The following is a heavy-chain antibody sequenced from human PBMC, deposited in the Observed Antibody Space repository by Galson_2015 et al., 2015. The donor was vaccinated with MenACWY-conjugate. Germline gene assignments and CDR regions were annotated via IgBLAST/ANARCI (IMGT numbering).Heavy chain of an antibody. CDR3: AKAFNWNYFGCFDY. D-gene: IGHD1-7*01. CDR2: ISGSSSST. CDR1: GFTFSSYA. V-gene: IGHV3-23*01. Sequence: SLRLSCAASGFTFSSYAMSWVRQAPRKGLEWVSAISGSSSSTYYADSVKGRFTISRDNSKNTLYLQMNSLRAEDTAVYYCAKAFNWNYFGCFDYWGQGTLVTVSS. J-gene: IGHJ4*02.